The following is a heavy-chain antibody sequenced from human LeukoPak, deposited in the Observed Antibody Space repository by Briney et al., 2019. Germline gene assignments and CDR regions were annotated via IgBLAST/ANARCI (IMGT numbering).Heavy chain of an antibody. V-gene: IGHV3-7*01. J-gene: IGHJ4*02. CDR3: ARYRHLYY. CDR1: GFTFSGSW. Sequence: GGSLRLSCAASGFTFSGSWMSWVRQAPGKGLEWVASINQDGGEKYSLDSVKGRFTISRDNTKSSLYLQMNSLRAEDAAMYYCARYRHLYYWGQGTLVTVSS. CDR2: INQDGGEK. D-gene: IGHD3-16*01.